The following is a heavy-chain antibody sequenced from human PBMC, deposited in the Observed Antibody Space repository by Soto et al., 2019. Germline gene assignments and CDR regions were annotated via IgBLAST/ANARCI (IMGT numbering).Heavy chain of an antibody. CDR1: GGSVSSGSHY. Sequence: SETLSLTCTVSGGSVSSGSHYWSWIRQPPGKRLEWVGYVYYSGSTNYNPSLQSRVTISVDTSKNQFSLKMNSVTAADTAVYYCARWHDFWSGFSYFDYWGQGTLVTVSS. CDR2: VYYSGST. V-gene: IGHV4-61*01. CDR3: ARWHDFWSGFSYFDY. D-gene: IGHD3-3*01. J-gene: IGHJ4*02.